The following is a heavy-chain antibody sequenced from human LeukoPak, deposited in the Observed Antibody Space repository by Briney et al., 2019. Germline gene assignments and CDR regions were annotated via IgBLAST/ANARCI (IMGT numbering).Heavy chain of an antibody. CDR3: ARAHTDYNILTGYYEFDY. CDR2: MNPNSGNT. CDR1: GGTFSSYA. J-gene: IGHJ4*02. Sequence: ASVKVSRKASGGTFSSYAISWVRQAPGQGLEWMGWMNPNSGNTGYAQKFQGRVTMTRNTSISTAYMELSSLRSEDTAVYYCARAHTDYNILTGYYEFDYWGQGTLVTVSS. D-gene: IGHD3-9*01. V-gene: IGHV1-8*02.